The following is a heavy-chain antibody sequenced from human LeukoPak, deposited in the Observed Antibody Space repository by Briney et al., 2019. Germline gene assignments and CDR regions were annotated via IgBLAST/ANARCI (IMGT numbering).Heavy chain of an antibody. J-gene: IGHJ4*02. V-gene: IGHV3-64D*06. D-gene: IGHD2-21*02. Sequence: GGSLRLSCSASGFIFSSYAMHWVRQAPGKGLEYVSGISFNGGNTYFADSVKGRFTISRDNSKNTLWLQMTSLRPEDTAVYYCARFRTWGDKAFDYWGQGTLVTVSS. CDR1: GFIFSSYA. CDR3: ARFRTWGDKAFDY. CDR2: ISFNGGNT.